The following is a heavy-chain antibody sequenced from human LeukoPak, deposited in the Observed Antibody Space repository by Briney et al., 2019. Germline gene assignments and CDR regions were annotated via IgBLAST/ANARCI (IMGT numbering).Heavy chain of an antibody. CDR2: MNPNSGNT. J-gene: IGHJ4*02. CDR3: ARFGNRRYFDY. Sequence: GASVKVSCKASGYTFTSDDINWVRQATGQGLEWMGWMNPNSGNTGFAQKFQGRVTMTRNTSISTAYMELSSLRSEDTAVYYCARFGNRRYFDYWGQGTLVTVSS. CDR1: GYTFTSDD. D-gene: IGHD3-9*01. V-gene: IGHV1-8*01.